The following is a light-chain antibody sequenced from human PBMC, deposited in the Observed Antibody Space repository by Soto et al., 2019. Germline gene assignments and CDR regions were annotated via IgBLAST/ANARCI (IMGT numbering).Light chain of an antibody. J-gene: IGLJ3*02. Sequence: QSALTQPPSVSGSPGQSLTISCTGTSSDVGGYNYVSWYHHHPGKAPKLIIYEVFKRPSGVPDRFSGSKSGNTASLPVSGLQAEDEADYYCSSYAGSDSVLFGGGTKLTVL. V-gene: IGLV2-8*01. CDR1: SSDVGGYNY. CDR2: EVF. CDR3: SSYAGSDSVL.